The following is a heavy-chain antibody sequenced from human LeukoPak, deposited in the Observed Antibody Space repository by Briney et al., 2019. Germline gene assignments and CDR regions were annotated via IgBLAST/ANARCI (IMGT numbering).Heavy chain of an antibody. CDR2: INPNSGGT. CDR3: ARTYYYDASVPRTFDY. CDR1: GYTFSAFY. J-gene: IGHJ4*02. V-gene: IGHV1-2*02. D-gene: IGHD3-22*01. Sequence: ASVKVSCKASGYTFSAFYIHWVRQAPGQGPEWMGWINPNSGGTNSAQKFQGGVIMTSDTSISTVYMELSRLRSDDTAVYFCARTYYYDASVPRTFDYWGQGTLVTVSS.